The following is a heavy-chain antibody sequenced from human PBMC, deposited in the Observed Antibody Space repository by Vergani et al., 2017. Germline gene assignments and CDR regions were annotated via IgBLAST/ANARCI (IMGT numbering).Heavy chain of an antibody. Sequence: QVQLQESGPGLVKPSQTLSLTCTVSGGSISSGSYYWSWIRQPAGKGLEWIGHIYTSGSTNYNPSLKSRVTISVDTSKTQFSLKLSSVTAADTAVYYCASRYSSSWYYFDYWGQGTLVTVSS. CDR2: IYTSGST. V-gene: IGHV4-61*02. CDR3: ASRYSSSWYYFDY. D-gene: IGHD6-13*01. J-gene: IGHJ4*02. CDR1: GGSISSGSYY.